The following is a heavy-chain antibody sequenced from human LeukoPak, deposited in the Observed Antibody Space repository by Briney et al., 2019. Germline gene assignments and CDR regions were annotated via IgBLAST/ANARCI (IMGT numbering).Heavy chain of an antibody. D-gene: IGHD2-2*01. CDR2: IYHSGST. Sequence: SETLSLTCTVSGYSISSGYYWGWLRQPPGKGLEWIGNIYHSGSTYCNPSLKSRVSVSVDTSKNQFSLKLSSVTAADTAVYYCAREFSSTSPPVTWGRGTLVTVSS. V-gene: IGHV4-38-2*02. J-gene: IGHJ4*02. CDR3: AREFSSTSPPVT. CDR1: GYSISSGYY.